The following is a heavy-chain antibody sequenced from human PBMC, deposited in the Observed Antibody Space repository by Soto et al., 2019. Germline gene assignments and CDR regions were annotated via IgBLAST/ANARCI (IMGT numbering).Heavy chain of an antibody. CDR1: GFTFSSYA. CDR2: ISGSGGST. J-gene: IGHJ4*02. D-gene: IGHD3-22*01. V-gene: IGHV3-23*01. Sequence: GGSLRLSCAASGFTFSSYAMSWVRQAPGKGLEWVSAISGSGGSTYYADSVKGRFTISRDNSKSTLYLQMNSLRAEDTAVYYCAKDLTMIVVVIYFDYWGQGTLVTVSS. CDR3: AKDLTMIVVVIYFDY.